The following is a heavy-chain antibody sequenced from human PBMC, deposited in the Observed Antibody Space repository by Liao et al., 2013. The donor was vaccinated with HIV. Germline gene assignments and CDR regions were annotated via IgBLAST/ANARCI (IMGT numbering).Heavy chain of an antibody. Sequence: QVQLQESGPGLVKPSETLSLTCTVSGGSISSRSYYWGWIRQPPGKGLEWIGSIYYSGSTYYNPSLKSRVTISVDTSKNQFSLKLSSVTAADTAVYYCARGRGHLGTIDYWGQGTLVTVSS. V-gene: IGHV4-39*07. CDR3: ARGRGHLGTIDY. CDR2: IYYSGST. J-gene: IGHJ4*02. CDR1: GGSISSRSYY.